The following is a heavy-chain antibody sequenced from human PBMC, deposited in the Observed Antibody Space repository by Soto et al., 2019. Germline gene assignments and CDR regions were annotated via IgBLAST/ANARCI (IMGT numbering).Heavy chain of an antibody. CDR1: GGSISSGGYY. J-gene: IGHJ4*02. Sequence: PSETLSLTCTVSGGSISSGGYYWNWIRQHPGKGLEWIGYIYYIGSTYYNPSLKSRVTISLDTSKNQFSLKLSSVTAADTAVYYCARARATIAAAAIFDCWGQGTLVTVSS. V-gene: IGHV4-31*03. CDR3: ARARATIAAAAIFDC. D-gene: IGHD6-13*01. CDR2: IYYIGST.